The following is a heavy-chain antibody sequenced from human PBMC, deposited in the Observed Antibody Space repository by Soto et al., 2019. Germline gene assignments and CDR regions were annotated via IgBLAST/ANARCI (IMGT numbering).Heavy chain of an antibody. CDR1: GYSFTSYW. Sequence: PGESLKISCKGSGYSFTSYWIGWVRQMPGKGLEWMGIIYPGDSDTRYSPSFQGQVTISADKSISTAYLQWSSLKASDTAMYYCAMSTVTTFDYYYYMDVWGKGTTVTVSS. D-gene: IGHD4-17*01. CDR3: AMSTVTTFDYYYYMDV. CDR2: IYPGDSDT. V-gene: IGHV5-51*01. J-gene: IGHJ6*03.